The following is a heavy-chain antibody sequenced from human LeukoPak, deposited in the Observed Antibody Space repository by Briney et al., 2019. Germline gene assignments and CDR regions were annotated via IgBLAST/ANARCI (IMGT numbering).Heavy chain of an antibody. V-gene: IGHV1-69*13. J-gene: IGHJ4*02. CDR3: ARMDTAMVCFDY. Sequence: SVKVSCKASGYTFIGYYLHWVRQAPGQGLEWMGGIIPIFGTANYAQKFQGRVTITADESTSTAYMELSSLRSDDTAVYYCARMDTAMVCFDYWGQGTLVTVSS. CDR2: IIPIFGTA. CDR1: GYTFIGYY. D-gene: IGHD5-18*01.